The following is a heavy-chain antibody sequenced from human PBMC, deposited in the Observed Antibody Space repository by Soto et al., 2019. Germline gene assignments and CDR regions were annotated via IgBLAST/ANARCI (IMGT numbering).Heavy chain of an antibody. D-gene: IGHD1-26*01. CDR2: IIADSDNT. CDR1: GYTFTSYA. V-gene: IGHV1-3*01. J-gene: IGHJ4*02. CDR3: ATANNTSPFDY. Sequence: ASVKFSCKASGYTFTSYAMHWVRQAPGQRLEWMGWIIADSDNTKYSQKFTERVTITWDVSTSTAFMELRSLRSEDTAVYYCATANNTSPFDYWGQGTLVTVSS.